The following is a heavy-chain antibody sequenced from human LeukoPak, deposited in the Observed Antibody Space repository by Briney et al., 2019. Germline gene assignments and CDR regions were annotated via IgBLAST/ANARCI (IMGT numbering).Heavy chain of an antibody. CDR3: AKDPKNYDYVWGSYRPT. J-gene: IGHJ4*02. V-gene: IGHV3-21*04. Sequence: GGSLRLSCAASGFTFSTYSMNWVRQAPGKGLEWVSSITSCSSYIYYADSLKGRFTVSRDNAKNSLYVQMNSLRAEDTAVYYCAKDPKNYDYVWGSYRPTWGKETLVTVSS. CDR2: ITSCSSYI. D-gene: IGHD3-16*02. CDR1: GFTFSTYS.